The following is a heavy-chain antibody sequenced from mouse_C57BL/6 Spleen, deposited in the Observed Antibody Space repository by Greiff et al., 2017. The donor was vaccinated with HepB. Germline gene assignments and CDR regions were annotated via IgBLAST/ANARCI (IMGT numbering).Heavy chain of an antibody. CDR3: ARALSLYAMDY. CDR2: IDPSDSYT. J-gene: IGHJ4*01. CDR1: GYTFTSYW. V-gene: IGHV1-50*01. Sequence: QVQLQQSGAELVKPGASVKLSCKASGYTFTSYWMQWVKQRPGQGLEWIGEIDPSDSYTNYNQKFKGKATLTVDTSSSTAYMQLSSLTSEDSAVYYCARALSLYAMDYWGQGTSVTVSS.